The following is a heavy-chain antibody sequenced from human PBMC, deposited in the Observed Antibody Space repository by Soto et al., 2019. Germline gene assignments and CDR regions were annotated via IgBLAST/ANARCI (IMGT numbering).Heavy chain of an antibody. CDR3: AKGGVGWGYSGPSSPDY. Sequence: ESGGGVVQPGRSLRLSCAASGFTFSSYGMHWVRQAPGKGLEWVAVISYDGSNKYYADSVKGRFTISRDNSKNTLYLQMNSLRAEDTSVYYCAKGGVGWGYSGPSSPDYWGQGTLVTVSS. J-gene: IGHJ4*02. CDR2: ISYDGSNK. D-gene: IGHD5-12*01. CDR1: GFTFSSYG. V-gene: IGHV3-30*18.